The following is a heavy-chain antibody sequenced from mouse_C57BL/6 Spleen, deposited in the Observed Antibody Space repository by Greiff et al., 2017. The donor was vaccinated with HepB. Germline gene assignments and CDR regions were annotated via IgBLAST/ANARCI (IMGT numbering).Heavy chain of an antibody. J-gene: IGHJ2*01. V-gene: IGHV5-4*01. CDR1: GFTFSSYA. CDR2: ISDGGSYT. Sequence: EVMLVESGGGLVKPGGSLKLSCAASGFTFSSYAMSWVRQTPEKRLEWVATISDGGSYTYYPDNVKGRFTISRDNAKNNLYLQMSHLKSEDTAMYYCARDPYDYDENYFDYWGQGTTLTVSS. D-gene: IGHD2-4*01. CDR3: ARDPYDYDENYFDY.